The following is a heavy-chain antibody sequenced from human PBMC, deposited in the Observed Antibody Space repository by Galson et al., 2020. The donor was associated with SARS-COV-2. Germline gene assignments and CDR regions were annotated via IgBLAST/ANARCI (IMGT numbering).Heavy chain of an antibody. Sequence: SVKVSCKASGYNFTGSYMHWVRQAPGQGLEWMGWINPNSGGPQYAQKFQGRVTMTRDTSISTAYMELSRLRSDDTAVYYCARGDEWELLFDYWGQGTLFTVSS. CDR1: GYNFTGSY. D-gene: IGHD1-26*01. J-gene: IGHJ4*02. CDR2: INPNSGGP. V-gene: IGHV1-2*02. CDR3: ARGDEWELLFDY.